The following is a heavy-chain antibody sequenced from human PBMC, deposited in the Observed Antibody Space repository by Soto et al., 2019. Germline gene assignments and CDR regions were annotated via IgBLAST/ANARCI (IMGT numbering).Heavy chain of an antibody. D-gene: IGHD3-3*01. J-gene: IGHJ4*02. V-gene: IGHV2-5*01. CDR3: AHRLWSTESFDY. CDR2: TYWNDDK. Sequence: QITLKESGPLLGKPTQTLTFTCTFSGFSLSTSGVGVGWIRQPPGKALEWLTLTYWNDDKRYSPSLKSRLAITKDTSKNQVVLTMTNMDPVDTATYYCAHRLWSTESFDYWGQGILVTAAS. CDR1: GFSLSTSGVG.